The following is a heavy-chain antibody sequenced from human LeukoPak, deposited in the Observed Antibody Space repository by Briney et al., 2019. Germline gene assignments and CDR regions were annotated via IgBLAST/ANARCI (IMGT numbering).Heavy chain of an antibody. Sequence: GASVKVSCKASGYTFTGYYMHWVRQAPGQGLEWMGGIIPIFGTANYAQKFQGRVTITADESTSTAYMELSSLRSEDTAVYYCARKRIITGTTFYFDYWGQGTLVTVSS. CDR1: GYTFTGYY. V-gene: IGHV1-69*13. J-gene: IGHJ4*02. CDR3: ARKRIITGTTFYFDY. CDR2: IIPIFGTA. D-gene: IGHD1-20*01.